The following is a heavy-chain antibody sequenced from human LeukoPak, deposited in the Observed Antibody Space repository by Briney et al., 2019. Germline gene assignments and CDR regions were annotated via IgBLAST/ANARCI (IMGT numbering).Heavy chain of an antibody. CDR3: ARAGWELLTDDAFDI. Sequence: VASVKVSCKASGYTFTSYDINWVRQATGQGLEWMGWMNPNSGNTGYAQKFQGRVTITRNTSISTAYMELSSLRSEDTAVYYCARAGWELLTDDAFDIWGQGTMVTVSS. CDR1: GYTFTSYD. D-gene: IGHD1-26*01. J-gene: IGHJ3*02. CDR2: MNPNSGNT. V-gene: IGHV1-8*03.